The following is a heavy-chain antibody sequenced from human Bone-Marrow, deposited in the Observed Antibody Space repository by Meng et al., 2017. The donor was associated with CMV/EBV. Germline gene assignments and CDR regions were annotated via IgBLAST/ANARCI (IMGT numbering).Heavy chain of an antibody. CDR3: AVVYDSSGYQGSGSSDY. CDR2: IYSGGNT. Sequence: GGSLRLSCAASGFTVSSNYMSWVRQAPGKGLEWVSVIYSGGNTYYADSVKGRFTISRDNAKNSLYLQMNSLRAEDTAVYYCAVVYDSSGYQGSGSSDYWGQGTLVTVSS. J-gene: IGHJ4*02. V-gene: IGHV3-66*01. CDR1: GFTVSSNY. D-gene: IGHD3-22*01.